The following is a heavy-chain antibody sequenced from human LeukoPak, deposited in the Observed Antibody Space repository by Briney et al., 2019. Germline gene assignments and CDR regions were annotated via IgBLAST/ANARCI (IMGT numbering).Heavy chain of an antibody. CDR3: ARDKYSSGWYGLRD. CDR2: INHSGST. Sequence: SETLSLTCTVSGGSITSYYWSWIRQPPGKGLEWIGEINHSGSTNYNPSLKSRVTISVDTSKNQFSLKLSSVTAADTAVYYCARDKYSSGWYGLRDWGQGTLVTVSS. D-gene: IGHD6-19*01. CDR1: GGSITSYY. J-gene: IGHJ4*02. V-gene: IGHV4-34*01.